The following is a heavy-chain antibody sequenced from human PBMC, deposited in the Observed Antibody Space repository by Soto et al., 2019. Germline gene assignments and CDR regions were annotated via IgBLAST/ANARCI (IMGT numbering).Heavy chain of an antibody. CDR1: SGSISSSNW. J-gene: IGHJ5*02. V-gene: IGHV4-4*03. Sequence: LRRPLSLTCAVSSGSISSSNWWSWVRQPPGKGLEWIGEIYHSGSTNYNPSLKSRVTISVDKSKNQFSLKLSSVTAADTAVYYCAGIAAAGATVWFDPWGQGTLVTVSS. D-gene: IGHD6-13*01. CDR2: IYHSGST. CDR3: AGIAAAGATVWFDP.